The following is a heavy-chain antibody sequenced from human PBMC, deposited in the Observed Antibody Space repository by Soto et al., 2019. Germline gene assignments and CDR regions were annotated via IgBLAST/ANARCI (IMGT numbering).Heavy chain of an antibody. D-gene: IGHD3-22*01. V-gene: IGHV4-59*01. J-gene: IGHJ5*02. CDR1: GGSISSYY. CDR3: AREYYYESLSKHGQYNWFDP. Sequence: SETLSLTCTVSGGSISSYYWSWIRQPPGKGLEWIGYIYYSGSTNYNPSLKSRVTISVDTSKNQFSLKLSSVTAADTAVYYCAREYYYESLSKHGQYNWFDPWGQGTLVTVSS. CDR2: IYYSGST.